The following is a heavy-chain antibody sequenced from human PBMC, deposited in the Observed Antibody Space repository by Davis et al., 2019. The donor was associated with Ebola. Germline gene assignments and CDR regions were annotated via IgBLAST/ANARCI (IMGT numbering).Heavy chain of an antibody. D-gene: IGHD4-17*01. V-gene: IGHV3-30*04. CDR3: GDYGTNSGMDV. J-gene: IGHJ6*02. Sequence: PGSLLKISCAASGFTFSSYAMHWVRQAPGKGPEWVAVIWYDGSNKYYADSVKGRFTISRDNSKNTLYLQMNSLRAEDTAVYYCGDYGTNSGMDVWGQGTTVTVSS. CDR1: GFTFSSYA. CDR2: IWYDGSNK.